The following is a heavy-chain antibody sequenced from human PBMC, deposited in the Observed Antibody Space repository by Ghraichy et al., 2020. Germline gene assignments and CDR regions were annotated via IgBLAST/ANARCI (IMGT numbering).Heavy chain of an antibody. CDR1: GFTFSSYS. J-gene: IGHJ4*02. CDR2: ISTSNSTI. Sequence: GGSLRLSCAASGFTFSSYSMNWVRQAPGKGLEWVSYISTSNSTIYYADSVKGRFTISRDNAKNSLYLQMNSLRAEDTAVYYCARGYGSGRQSFHYWGQGTLVTVSS. D-gene: IGHD3-10*01. V-gene: IGHV3-48*01. CDR3: ARGYGSGRQSFHY.